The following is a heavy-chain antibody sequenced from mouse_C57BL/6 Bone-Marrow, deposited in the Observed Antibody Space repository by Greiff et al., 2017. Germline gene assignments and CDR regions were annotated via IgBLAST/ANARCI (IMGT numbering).Heavy chain of an antibody. CDR3: ARGGEGYYGNFLFAY. D-gene: IGHD2-1*01. CDR2: IYPRSGNT. CDR1: GYTFTSYG. V-gene: IGHV1-81*01. J-gene: IGHJ3*01. Sequence: QVQLQQSGAELARPGASVKLSCKASGYTFTSYGISWVKQRTGQGLEWIGEIYPRSGNTYYNEKFKGKATLTAEKSSSTAYMELRSRTSEESAVYFCARGGEGYYGNFLFAYWGQGTLVTVSA.